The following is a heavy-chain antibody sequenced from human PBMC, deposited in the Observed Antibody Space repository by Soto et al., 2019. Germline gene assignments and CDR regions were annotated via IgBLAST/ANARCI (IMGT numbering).Heavy chain of an antibody. J-gene: IGHJ3*01. Sequence: QVQLVQSGAEVKKPGSSVKVSCKASGGTFSSYAISWVRQAPGQGLEWMGGIIPIFGTANYAQKFQGRVTITADESTSTANMEVGSVRCEDSAVYYCAGRSPRAPWMRQDAFDLRGQGTVVTVAS. V-gene: IGHV1-69*01. D-gene: IGHD5-12*01. CDR3: AGRSPRAPWMRQDAFDL. CDR2: IIPIFGTA. CDR1: GGTFSSYA.